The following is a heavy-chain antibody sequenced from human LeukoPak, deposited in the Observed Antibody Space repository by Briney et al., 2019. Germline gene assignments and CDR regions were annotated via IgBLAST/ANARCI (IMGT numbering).Heavy chain of an antibody. Sequence: SETLSLTCAVYGGSFSGYYWSWIRQPPGKGLEWIGEINHSGSTNYNPSLKSRVTISVDTSKNQFSLKLSSVTAADTAVYYCARSGYSSSWYLFYRGQGTLVTVSS. V-gene: IGHV4-34*01. J-gene: IGHJ4*02. D-gene: IGHD6-13*01. CDR3: ARSGYSSSWYLFY. CDR1: GGSFSGYY. CDR2: INHSGST.